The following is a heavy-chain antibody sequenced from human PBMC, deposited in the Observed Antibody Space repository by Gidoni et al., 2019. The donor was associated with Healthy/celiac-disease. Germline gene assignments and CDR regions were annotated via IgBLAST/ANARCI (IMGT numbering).Heavy chain of an antibody. J-gene: IGHJ5*02. D-gene: IGHD2-21*01. V-gene: IGHV4-39*01. CDR3: ARTDYWFDP. Sequence: GKGLEWIGSIYYSGSTYYNPSLKSRVTISVDTSKNQFSLKLSSVTAADTAVYYCARTDYWFDPWGQGTLVTVSS. CDR2: IYYSGST.